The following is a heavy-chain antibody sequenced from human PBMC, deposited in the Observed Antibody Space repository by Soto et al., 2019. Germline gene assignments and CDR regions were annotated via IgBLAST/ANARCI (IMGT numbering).Heavy chain of an antibody. D-gene: IGHD6-19*01. V-gene: IGHV1-2*04. CDR2: INPNSGGT. J-gene: IGHJ3*02. CDR3: AREGFTRELAVADTGAFDI. Sequence: ASVKVSCRASGYRFTGYYMHWVRQAHRQGLEWMGWINPNSGGTNYAQKFQGWVTMTRDTSISTAYMELSRLRSDDTAVYYCAREGFTRELAVADTGAFDIWGQGTMVTVSS. CDR1: GYRFTGYY.